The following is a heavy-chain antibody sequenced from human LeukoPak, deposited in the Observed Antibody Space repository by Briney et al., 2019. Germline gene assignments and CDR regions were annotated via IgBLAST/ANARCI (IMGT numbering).Heavy chain of an antibody. V-gene: IGHV3-30*02. CDR2: IWYDGSNK. J-gene: IGHJ4*02. D-gene: IGHD2-2*02. CDR3: AKYCSSTSCYRTVDY. CDR1: GFTFSSYG. Sequence: PGGSLRLSCAASGFTFSSYGMHWVRQAPGKGLEWVAVIWYDGSNKYYADSVKGRFTISRDNSKNTLYLQMNSLRAEDTAVYYCAKYCSSTSCYRTVDYWGQGTLVTVSS.